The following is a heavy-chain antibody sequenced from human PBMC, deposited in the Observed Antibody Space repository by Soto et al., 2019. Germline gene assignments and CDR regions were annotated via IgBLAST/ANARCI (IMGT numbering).Heavy chain of an antibody. D-gene: IGHD5-12*01. V-gene: IGHV1-69*06. CDR3: ACSGLVARGYSGYDSQYYFDY. CDR2: IIPIFGTA. J-gene: IGHJ4*02. CDR1: GGTFSSYA. Sequence: SVKVSCKASGGTFSSYAISWVRQAPGQGLEWMGGIIPIFGTANYAQKFQGRVTITADKSTSTAYMELSSLRSEDTAVYYCACSGLVARGYSGYDSQYYFDYWGQGTLVTVSS.